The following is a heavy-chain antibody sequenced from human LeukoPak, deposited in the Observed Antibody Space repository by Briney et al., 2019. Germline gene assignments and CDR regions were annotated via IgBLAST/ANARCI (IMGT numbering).Heavy chain of an antibody. CDR1: GYTFTSYG. CDR3: ARAQNDFWSGPPYFDY. D-gene: IGHD3-3*01. J-gene: IGHJ4*02. CDR2: ISAYNGNT. Sequence: ASVKVSCKASGYTFTSYGISWVRQAPGQGLEWMGWISAYNGNTNYAQKLQGRVTMTTDTSTSTAYMELRSLRSDDTAVYYCARAQNDFWSGPPYFDYWGQGTLVTVSS. V-gene: IGHV1-18*01.